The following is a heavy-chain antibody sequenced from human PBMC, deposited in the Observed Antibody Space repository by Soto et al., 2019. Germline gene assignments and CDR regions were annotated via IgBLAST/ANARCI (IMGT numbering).Heavy chain of an antibody. CDR2: INPNSGGT. CDR1: GYTFTGYY. CDR3: AREGVNIAARRYYYYGMDV. D-gene: IGHD6-6*01. J-gene: IGHJ6*02. Sequence: ASVKVSCKASGYTFTGYYMHWVRQAPGQGLEWMGWINPNSGGTNYAQKFQGWVTMTRDTSISTAYMELSRLRSDDTAVYYCAREGVNIAARRYYYYGMDVWGQGTTVSVSS. V-gene: IGHV1-2*04.